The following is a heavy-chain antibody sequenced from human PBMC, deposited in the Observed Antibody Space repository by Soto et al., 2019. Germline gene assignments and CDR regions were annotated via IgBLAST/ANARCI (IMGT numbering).Heavy chain of an antibody. D-gene: IGHD3-10*01. Sequence: QVQLQESGPGLVKPSQTLSLTCTVSGGSISSGGYYWSWIRQHPGKGLEWIGYIYYSGSTYYNPSLKSRVTISVDTSKNQFSLKLSSVTAADTAVYYCARVYYYGSGSYYNAMTYFDYWGQGTLVTVSS. J-gene: IGHJ4*02. CDR1: GGSISSGGYY. CDR2: IYYSGST. V-gene: IGHV4-31*03. CDR3: ARVYYYGSGSYYNAMTYFDY.